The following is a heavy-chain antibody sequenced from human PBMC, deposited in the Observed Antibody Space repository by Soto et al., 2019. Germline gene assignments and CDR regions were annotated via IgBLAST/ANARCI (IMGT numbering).Heavy chain of an antibody. CDR3: ARDMGSGSYLDYFHY. Sequence: QVQLVQSAAEVRKPGASVKVSCKASGYTFSSYGITWVRQAPGQGLEWLGWINPYNDDTNYAQKFQGRVTMTTDTSTSTAYMEVMSLRSDDTAVYFCARDMGSGSYLDYFHYWGQGTLVTVSS. CDR2: INPYNDDT. V-gene: IGHV1-18*04. CDR1: GYTFSSYG. J-gene: IGHJ4*02. D-gene: IGHD1-26*01.